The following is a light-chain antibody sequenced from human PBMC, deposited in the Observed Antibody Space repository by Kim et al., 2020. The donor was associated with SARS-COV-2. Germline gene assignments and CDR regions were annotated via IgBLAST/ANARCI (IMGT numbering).Light chain of an antibody. CDR2: EDN. CDR3: QSYDSSNPVV. V-gene: IGLV6-57*02. J-gene: IGLJ2*01. CDR1: SGSIASNY. Sequence: NFTLTQPHSVSESPGKTVTISCTGSSGSIASNYVQWYQQRPGSAPTTVIYEDNQRPSGVPDRFSGSIDSSSNSASLTISGLKTEDEADYYCQSYDSSNPVVFGGGTQLTVL.